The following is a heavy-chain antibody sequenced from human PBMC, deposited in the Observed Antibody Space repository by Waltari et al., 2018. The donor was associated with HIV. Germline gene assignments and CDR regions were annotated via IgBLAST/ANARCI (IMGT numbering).Heavy chain of an antibody. Sequence: EVQLLESGGGLVQPGGSLRLSCAASGFTFSSYAMSWVRQAPGKGLEWVSAISGSGGSTYYADSVKGRFTISRDNSKNTLYLQMNSLRAEDMAVYYCAKGTKHDSSGYYYSHAFDIWGQGTMVTVSS. V-gene: IGHV3-23*01. CDR2: ISGSGGST. J-gene: IGHJ3*02. CDR1: GFTFSSYA. D-gene: IGHD3-22*01. CDR3: AKGTKHDSSGYYYSHAFDI.